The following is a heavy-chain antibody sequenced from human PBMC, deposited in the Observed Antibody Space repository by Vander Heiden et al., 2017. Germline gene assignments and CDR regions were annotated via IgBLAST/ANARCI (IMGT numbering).Heavy chain of an antibody. CDR1: GFTFSSYW. Sequence: EVQLVESGVGLVQPGWSLRLSCAASGFTFSSYWMSWVRQAPGKGLEWVANIKQDGSEKYYVDSVKGRFTISRDNAKNSLYLQMNSLRAEDTAVYYCARESVDIVATIALDYWGQGTLVTVSS. D-gene: IGHD5-12*01. CDR3: ARESVDIVATIALDY. J-gene: IGHJ4*02. CDR2: IKQDGSEK. V-gene: IGHV3-7*03.